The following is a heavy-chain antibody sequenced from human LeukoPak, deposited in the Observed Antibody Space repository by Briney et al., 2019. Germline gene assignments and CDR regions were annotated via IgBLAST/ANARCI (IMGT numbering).Heavy chain of an antibody. V-gene: IGHV3-66*01. CDR2: IYSGGGT. Sequence: GGSLRLSCAASGITFSNFAMSWVRQAPGKGLEWVSVIYSGGGTYYADSLKGRFTISRDNSKNTLYLQMNNLRAEDTAVYYCARDGACGGACKGAFDIWGQGTMVTVSS. J-gene: IGHJ3*02. D-gene: IGHD2-21*02. CDR3: ARDGACGGACKGAFDI. CDR1: GITFSNFA.